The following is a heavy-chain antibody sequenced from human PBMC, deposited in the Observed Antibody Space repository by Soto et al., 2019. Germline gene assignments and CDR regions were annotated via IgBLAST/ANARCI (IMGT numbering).Heavy chain of an antibody. J-gene: IGHJ3*01. Sequence: QVQLVQSGAEVRKPGASVNISCRASGFSFSDNLINWVRQAPGQSLEWMGWINPDHGNTRYSQTFQGRSTISREASASIAYVEVSDLTSEDTAVYYCAGDILSVGPRANDAFDGWGQGTMVTASS. D-gene: IGHD2-8*02. CDR2: INPDHGNT. CDR1: GFSFSDNL. CDR3: AGDILSVGPRANDAFDG. V-gene: IGHV1-3*01.